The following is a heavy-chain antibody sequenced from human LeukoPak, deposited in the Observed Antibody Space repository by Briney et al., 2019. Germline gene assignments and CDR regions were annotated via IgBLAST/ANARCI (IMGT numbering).Heavy chain of an antibody. CDR2: ISSSSSTI. D-gene: IGHD2-2*01. Sequence: PGGSLRLSCAASGSTFSSYSMSWVRQAPGKGLEWVSYISSSSSTIYYADSVKGRFTISRDNAQNSFYLQMNSLRAEDTAAYYCARDFCSTTSCRFDYWGQGTPVTVSS. CDR3: ARDFCSTTSCRFDY. CDR1: GSTFSSYS. J-gene: IGHJ4*02. V-gene: IGHV3-48*01.